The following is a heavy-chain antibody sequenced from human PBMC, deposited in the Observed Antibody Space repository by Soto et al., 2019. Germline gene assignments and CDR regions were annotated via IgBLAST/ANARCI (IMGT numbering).Heavy chain of an antibody. D-gene: IGHD4-17*01. CDR1: GESIATGAFY. CDR2: IFSAGDT. CDR3: AREGDYRTWFEP. V-gene: IGHV4-31*03. Sequence: VQLEESGPGLLKPSQTLSLTCTVSGESIATGAFYWSWIRLQSGKGPEWIGSIFSAGDTYYNPSLKSRVEISLDGSQNQFSLNLRSVTAADTAVYYCAREGDYRTWFEPWGPGTLVTVSS. J-gene: IGHJ5*02.